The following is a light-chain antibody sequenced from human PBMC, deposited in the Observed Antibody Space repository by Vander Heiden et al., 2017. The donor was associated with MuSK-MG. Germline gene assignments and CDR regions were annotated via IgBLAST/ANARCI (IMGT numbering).Light chain of an antibody. J-gene: IGKJ4*01. CDR2: AAS. Sequence: DIQMTQSPSSLSASVRDRVTITCRASQSISSYLNWYQQKPGKAPKLLIYAASSLQSGVPSRFSGSGSGTDFTLTISSLQPEDFATYYCQQSYSTPLTFDGGTKVEIK. V-gene: IGKV1-39*01. CDR3: QQSYSTPLT. CDR1: QSISSY.